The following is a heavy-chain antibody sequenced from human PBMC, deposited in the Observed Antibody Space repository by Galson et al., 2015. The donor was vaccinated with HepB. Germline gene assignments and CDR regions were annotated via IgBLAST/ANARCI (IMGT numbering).Heavy chain of an antibody. J-gene: IGHJ4*02. Sequence: SVKVSCKASGYTFTSYAMHWVRQAPGQRLEWMGWINAGNGNTKYSQKFQGRVTITRDTSASTAYMELSSLRSEDTAVYYCARGRSSGWYPFDYWGQGTLVTGSS. V-gene: IGHV1-3*01. CDR3: ARGRSSGWYPFDY. CDR1: GYTFTSYA. D-gene: IGHD6-19*01. CDR2: INAGNGNT.